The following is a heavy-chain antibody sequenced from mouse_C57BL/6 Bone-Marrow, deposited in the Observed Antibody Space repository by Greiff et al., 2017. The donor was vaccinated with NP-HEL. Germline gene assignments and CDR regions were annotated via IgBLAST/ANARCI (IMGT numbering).Heavy chain of an antibody. CDR1: GYTFTSYW. J-gene: IGHJ1*03. Sequence: QVQLQQPGAELVMPGASVKLSCKASGYTFTSYWMHWVKQRPGQGLEWIGEIDPSDSYTNYNQTFQGKSTLTVDKSSSTAYMQLSRLTSEDSAVYYCARGKLRYFEVGGTGTTGTVSS. CDR3: ARGKLRYFEV. V-gene: IGHV1-69*01. D-gene: IGHD1-1*01. CDR2: IDPSDSYT.